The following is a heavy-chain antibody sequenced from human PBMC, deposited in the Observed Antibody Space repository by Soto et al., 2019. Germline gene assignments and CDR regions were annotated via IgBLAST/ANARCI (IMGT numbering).Heavy chain of an antibody. CDR2: ISGSGGST. V-gene: IGHV3-23*01. J-gene: IGHJ4*02. D-gene: IGHD2-2*01. CDR1: GFTFSSYA. Sequence: EVQLLESGGGLVQPGGSLRLSCAASGFTFSSYAMSWVRQAPGKGLEWVSVISGSGGSTYYADSVKGRFTISRDNSKNTLYLQMNSRRAENTGVYYCAKGRGYCMSTSCYVGSDYWGQGTLVTVSS. CDR3: AKGRGYCMSTSCYVGSDY.